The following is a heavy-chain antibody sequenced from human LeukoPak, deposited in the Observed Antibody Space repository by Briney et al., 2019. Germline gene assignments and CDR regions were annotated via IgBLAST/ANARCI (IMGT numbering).Heavy chain of an antibody. J-gene: IGHJ4*02. CDR1: GGSISSGDYY. Sequence: SETLSLTCTVSGGSISSGDYYWSWIRQPPGKGLEWIGYIYYSGSTYYNPSLKSRVTISVDTSKNQFSLKLSSVTAADTAVYYCARDAGTRLYYFDYWGQGTLVTVSS. D-gene: IGHD1-7*01. CDR2: IYYSGST. CDR3: ARDAGTRLYYFDY. V-gene: IGHV4-30-4*02.